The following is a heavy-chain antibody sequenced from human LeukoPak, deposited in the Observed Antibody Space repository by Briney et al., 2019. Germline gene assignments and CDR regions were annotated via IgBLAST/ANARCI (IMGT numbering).Heavy chain of an antibody. CDR1: GFTFSTYW. J-gene: IGHJ4*02. CDR2: TKQDGSEK. V-gene: IGHV3-7*05. D-gene: IGHD3-16*01. Sequence: PGGSLRLSCAASGFTFSTYWMSWVRQAPGKGLEWVASTKQDGSEKYYMDSVKGRFTISRDNAKNSLYLQMNSLRVEDTAVYYCARTSGGPDYWGQGTLVTVSS. CDR3: ARTSGGPDY.